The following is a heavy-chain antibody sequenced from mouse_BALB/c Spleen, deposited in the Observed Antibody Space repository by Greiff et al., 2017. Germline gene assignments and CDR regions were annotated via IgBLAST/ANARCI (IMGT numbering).Heavy chain of an antibody. CDR2: INPSNGRT. Sequence: QVQLQQPGAELVKPGASVKLSCKASGYTFTSYWMHWVKQRPGQGLEWIGEINPSNGRTNYNEKFKSKATLTVDKSSSTAYMQLSSLTSEDSAVYYCARGYGNWYFDVWGAGTTVTVSS. V-gene: IGHV1S81*02. J-gene: IGHJ1*01. CDR1: GYTFTSYW. D-gene: IGHD1-2*01. CDR3: ARGYGNWYFDV.